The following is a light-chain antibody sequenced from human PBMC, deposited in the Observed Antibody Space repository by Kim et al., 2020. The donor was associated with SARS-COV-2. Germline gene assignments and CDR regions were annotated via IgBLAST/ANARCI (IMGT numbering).Light chain of an antibody. CDR3: ATWDDSLTGFV. V-gene: IGLV1-44*01. CDR2: DSN. J-gene: IGLJ1*01. CDR1: SSNIGINV. Sequence: GQRVTISCSGSSSNIGINVVNWYQQLPGTDPKLLIYDSNQRPSGVPDRFSGSKSGTTASLAISGLQSEDEADYFCATWDDSLTGFVLGTGTKVTVL.